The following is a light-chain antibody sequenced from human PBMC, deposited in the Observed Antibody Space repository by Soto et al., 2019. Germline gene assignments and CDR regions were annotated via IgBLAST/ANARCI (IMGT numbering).Light chain of an antibody. CDR2: AGS. J-gene: IGKJ2*01. CDR1: QSISSY. Sequence: DLQMTQSPSSLSASVGDRVTITCRASQSISSYLNWYQQKPGKAPKLLIYAGSSLQSGVPSRFSGRGSGADFTLTISSLQPEDFATYYCQQTYSIPVTFGQGTKLE. CDR3: QQTYSIPVT. V-gene: IGKV1-39*01.